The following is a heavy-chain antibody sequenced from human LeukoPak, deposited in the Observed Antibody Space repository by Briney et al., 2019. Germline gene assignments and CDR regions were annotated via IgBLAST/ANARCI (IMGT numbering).Heavy chain of an antibody. CDR2: INSDGSST. J-gene: IGHJ6*03. CDR3: ARPRYYYYMDV. V-gene: IGHV3-74*01. CDR1: GFTFSSYW. Sequence: GGSLRLSCAASGFTFSSYWRHWVRQAPGKGLVWVSRINSDGSSTSYADSVKGRFTISRDNAKNTLYLQMNSLRAEDTAVYYCARPRYYYYMDVWGKGTTVTVSS.